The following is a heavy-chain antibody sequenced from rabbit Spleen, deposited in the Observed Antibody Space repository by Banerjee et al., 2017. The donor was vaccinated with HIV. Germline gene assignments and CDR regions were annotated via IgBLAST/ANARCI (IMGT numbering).Heavy chain of an antibody. D-gene: IGHD1-1*01. CDR1: GFSFSDRDV. CDR3: ARDLVGVIGWNFFL. J-gene: IGHJ6*01. Sequence: QEQLVESGGGLVQPEGSLTLTCKASGFSFSDRDVMCWVRQAPGKGLEWIACINAATAKPVYATWAKGRFTIPRTSSTTVTLRMTSLTAADTATFFCARDLVGVIGWNFFLWGPGTLVTVS. V-gene: IGHV1S45*01. CDR2: INAATAKP.